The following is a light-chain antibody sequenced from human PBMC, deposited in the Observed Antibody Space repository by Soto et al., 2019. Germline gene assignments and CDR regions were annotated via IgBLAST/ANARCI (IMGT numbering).Light chain of an antibody. J-gene: IGKJ4*01. CDR3: QQHNNWPLT. V-gene: IGKV3-15*01. CDR1: QSVVTN. CDR2: DSS. Sequence: ETVVTQSPATLSASPGDRATLSCRASQSVVTNVAWYQQKPGQAPRLLIHDSSTRATGVPDRFSGSGSGTQFTLTISSLQSEDFAVYYCQQHNNWPLTFGGGTKVDI.